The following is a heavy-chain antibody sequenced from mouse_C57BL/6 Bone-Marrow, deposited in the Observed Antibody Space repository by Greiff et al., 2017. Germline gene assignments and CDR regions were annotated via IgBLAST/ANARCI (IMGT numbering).Heavy chain of an antibody. CDR1: GYAFTNYL. D-gene: IGHD2-3*01. CDR3: ARAGYSTSYYFDY. Sequence: QVQLKESGAELVRPGTSVKVSCKASGYAFTNYLIEWVKQRPGQGLEWIGVINPGSGGTNYNEKFKGKATLTADKSSSTAYMQLSSLTSEDSAVYFWARAGYSTSYYFDYWGQGTTLTVSS. V-gene: IGHV1-54*01. CDR2: INPGSGGT. J-gene: IGHJ2*01.